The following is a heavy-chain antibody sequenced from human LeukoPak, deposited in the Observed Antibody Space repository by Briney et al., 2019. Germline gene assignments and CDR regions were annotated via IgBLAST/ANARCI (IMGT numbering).Heavy chain of an antibody. V-gene: IGHV3-74*01. CDR1: GFTFSGYW. J-gene: IGHJ4*02. CDR3: VRDGPYYFDF. Sequence: GGSLRLSCAASGFTFSGYWMHWFRQPPGKGLVWVSNINIDGSYTTYADSVKGRSTISRDNAKNTLYLQMNSLRAEDTAVYYCVRDGPYYFDFWGQGTLVTVSS. CDR2: INIDGSYT.